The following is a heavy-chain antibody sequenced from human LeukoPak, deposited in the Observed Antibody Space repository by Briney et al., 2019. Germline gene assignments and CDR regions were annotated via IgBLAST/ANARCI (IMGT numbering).Heavy chain of an antibody. CDR1: GGSISSGDYY. J-gene: IGHJ4*02. CDR2: IYYSGST. CDR3: ARYEAIFGVVMVFDY. D-gene: IGHD3-3*01. Sequence: TSETLSLTCTVSGGSISSGDYYWSWIRQPPGKGLEWIGYIYYSGSTYYNPSLKSRVTISVDTSKNQFSLKLSSVTAADTAVYYRARYEAIFGVVMVFDYWGQGTLVTVSS. V-gene: IGHV4-30-4*08.